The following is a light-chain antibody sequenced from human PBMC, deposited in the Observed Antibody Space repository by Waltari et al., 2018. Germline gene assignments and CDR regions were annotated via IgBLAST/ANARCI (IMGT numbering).Light chain of an antibody. V-gene: IGKV3-11*01. J-gene: IGKJ5*01. CDR2: DAS. CDR1: QTVASY. Sequence: DIVLTQSPASLSLSPGERATLSCRASQTVASYLAWFQQKPGQAPRLLIYDASNRATAIPARFSGSGSGTDFTLTISSLEAEDSAVYYCQQRSSWPPTFGQGTRLEIK. CDR3: QQRSSWPPT.